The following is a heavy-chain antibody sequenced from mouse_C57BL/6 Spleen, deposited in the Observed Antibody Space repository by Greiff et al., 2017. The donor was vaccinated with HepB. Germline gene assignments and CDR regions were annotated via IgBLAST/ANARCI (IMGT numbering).Heavy chain of an antibody. V-gene: IGHV14-3*01. CDR2: IDPANGNT. CDR1: GFNIKNTY. D-gene: IGHD1-1*01. CDR3: AHYYGSSYDSWYFDV. Sequence: EVQLQQSVAELVRPGASVKLSCTASGFNIKNTYMHWVKQRPEQGLEWIGRIDPANGNTKYAPKFQGKATITADTTSNTAYLQLSSLTSEDTAIYYWAHYYGSSYDSWYFDVWGTGTTVTVSS. J-gene: IGHJ1*03.